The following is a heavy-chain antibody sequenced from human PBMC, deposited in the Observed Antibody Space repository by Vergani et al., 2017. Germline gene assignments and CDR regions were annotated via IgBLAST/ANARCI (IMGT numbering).Heavy chain of an antibody. CDR3: ARAPSIAAACIDY. Sequence: QVQLQESGPGLVKPSQTLSLTCTVSGGSISSGSYYWSWIRQPAGKGLEWIGRSYTSGSTNYNPSLKSRVTISVDTSKNQFSLKLSSVTAADTAVYYCARAPSIAAACIDYWGQGTLVTVSS. CDR1: GGSISSGSYY. CDR2: SYTSGST. J-gene: IGHJ4*02. D-gene: IGHD6-13*01. V-gene: IGHV4-61*02.